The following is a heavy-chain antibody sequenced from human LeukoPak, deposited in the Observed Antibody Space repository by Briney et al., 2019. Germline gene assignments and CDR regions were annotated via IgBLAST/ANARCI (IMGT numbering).Heavy chain of an antibody. CDR3: AKDWHILTGRNCFDP. J-gene: IGHJ5*02. CDR1: GYTFNNYG. D-gene: IGHD3-9*01. CDR2: VTSYNGDT. Sequence: ASVKVSCKASGYTFNNYGISWVRQAPGQGLEWMGWVTSYNGDTNYAQKFQGRVTMSTDTSTNTAYMELRSLRFDDTAIYYCAKDWHILTGRNCFDPWGQGTLVTVSS. V-gene: IGHV1-18*01.